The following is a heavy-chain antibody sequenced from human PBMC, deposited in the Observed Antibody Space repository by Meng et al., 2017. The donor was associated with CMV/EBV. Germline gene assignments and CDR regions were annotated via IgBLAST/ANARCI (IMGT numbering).Heavy chain of an antibody. D-gene: IGHD6-6*01. J-gene: IGHJ6*02. CDR1: GGSISSYY. Sequence: GSLRLSCTVSGGSISSYYWSWIRQPPGKGLEWIGYIYYSGSTNYNPSLKSRVTISVDTSKNQFSLKLSSVTAADTAVYYCARDPIAARPGGCYYYYGMDVWGQGTTVTVSS. CDR3: ARDPIAARPGGCYYYYGMDV. V-gene: IGHV4-59*01. CDR2: IYYSGST.